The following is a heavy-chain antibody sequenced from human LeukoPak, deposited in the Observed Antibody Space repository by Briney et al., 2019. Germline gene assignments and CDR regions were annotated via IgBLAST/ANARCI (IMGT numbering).Heavy chain of an antibody. D-gene: IGHD6-13*01. V-gene: IGHV3-15*01. CDR2: IKSKTDGGTT. CDR3: TTPSSSWARGY. CDR1: GFTFSNAW. Sequence: GGSLRLSCAASGFTFSNAWMSWVRQAPGKGLEWVGRIKSKTDGGTTDYAAPVKGRFTISGDDSKNTLYLQMNSLKTEDTAVYYCTTPSSSWARGYWGQGTLVTVSS. J-gene: IGHJ4*02.